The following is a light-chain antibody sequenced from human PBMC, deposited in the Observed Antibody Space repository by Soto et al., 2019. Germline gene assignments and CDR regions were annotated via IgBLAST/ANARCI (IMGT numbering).Light chain of an antibody. Sequence: QSVLTQPPSVSAAPGQKVIISCSGSSSNIGNNYVSWYQQLPGTAPKVLIYDNNERPSGIPARFSGSKSGTSATLGITGLQTGDEADYYCGTWDGSLGAVVFGGGTKLTVL. CDR2: DNN. J-gene: IGLJ2*01. V-gene: IGLV1-51*01. CDR3: GTWDGSLGAVV. CDR1: SSNIGNNY.